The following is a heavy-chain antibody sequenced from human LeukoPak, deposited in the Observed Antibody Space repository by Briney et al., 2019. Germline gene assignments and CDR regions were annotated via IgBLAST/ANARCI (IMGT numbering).Heavy chain of an antibody. Sequence: ASVKVSCKTSGYTFTGYYMHWVRQAPGQGLEWMGWMNPNSGGTNYAQKFQGRVTMTRDTSISTAYMELTRLTSDDTAVYYCVRVYDILTGNSDWFDPWGQGTLVIVSS. CDR2: MNPNSGGT. V-gene: IGHV1-2*02. D-gene: IGHD3-9*01. CDR1: GYTFTGYY. CDR3: VRVYDILTGNSDWFDP. J-gene: IGHJ5*02.